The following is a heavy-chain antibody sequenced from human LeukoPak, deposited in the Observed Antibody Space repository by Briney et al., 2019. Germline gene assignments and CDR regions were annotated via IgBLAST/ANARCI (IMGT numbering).Heavy chain of an antibody. CDR3: ARGARVVVPAALPSRLNAYNWFDP. D-gene: IGHD2-2*02. CDR2: INHSGST. V-gene: IGHV4-34*01. Sequence: PSETLSLTCAVYGGSFSGYYWSWIRQPPGKGLEWIGEINHSGSTNYNPSLKSRVTISVDTSKNQFSLKLSSVPAADTAVYYCARGARVVVPAALPSRLNAYNWFDPWGKGTLVTVSS. CDR1: GGSFSGYY. J-gene: IGHJ5*02.